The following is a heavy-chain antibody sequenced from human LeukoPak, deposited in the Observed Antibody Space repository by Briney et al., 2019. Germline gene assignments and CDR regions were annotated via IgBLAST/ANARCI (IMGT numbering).Heavy chain of an antibody. CDR2: ISYDGSNE. D-gene: IGHD3-22*01. CDR3: AKGAMPYYDGSGYNYFDY. V-gene: IGHV3-30*18. CDR1: GFTFSNYG. J-gene: IGHJ4*02. Sequence: PGRSLRLSCAASGFTFSNYGMHWDRQAPGKGLEWVAVISYDGSNEYYADSVKGRFSISRDNSKNTLHLQMNSLRAEDTAVYYCAKGAMPYYDGSGYNYFDYWGQGTPVTVSS.